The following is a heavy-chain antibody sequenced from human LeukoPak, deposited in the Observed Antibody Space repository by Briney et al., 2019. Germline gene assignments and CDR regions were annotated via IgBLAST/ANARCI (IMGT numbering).Heavy chain of an antibody. V-gene: IGHV3-20*04. D-gene: IGHD3-22*01. Sequence: PGGSLRLSSAASGFTFDDYGMSWVRQAPGKGLEWVSGINWNGGSTGYADSVKGRFTISRDNAKNSLYLQMNSLRAEDTALYYCARESSPSYYYDSSGYSGLDYWGQGTLVTVSS. J-gene: IGHJ4*02. CDR1: GFTFDDYG. CDR2: INWNGGST. CDR3: ARESSPSYYYDSSGYSGLDY.